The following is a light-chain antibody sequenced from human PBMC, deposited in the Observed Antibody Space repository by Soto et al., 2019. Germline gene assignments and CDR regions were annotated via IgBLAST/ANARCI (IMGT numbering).Light chain of an antibody. Sequence: EIVLTQSPGTLSLSPGERATLSCSASQSVSSNLAWYQYTPGQAPRLLIYGASTRATGIPARFSGSGSGTEFTLTISSLQSEDFAVYYCQQSNNWPPITVGPGTRLEIK. CDR2: GAS. V-gene: IGKV3-15*01. J-gene: IGKJ5*01. CDR1: QSVSSN. CDR3: QQSNNWPPIT.